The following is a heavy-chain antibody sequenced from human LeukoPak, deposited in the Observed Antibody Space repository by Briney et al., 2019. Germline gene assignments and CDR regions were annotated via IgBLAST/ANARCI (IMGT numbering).Heavy chain of an antibody. CDR3: ATSSSWYLDLGI. Sequence: GGSLRLSCAASRFTFSNYAMSWVRQAPGKGLEWVSTISGSGDSTYYAGSVKGRFTISRDNSKNTLYLQMNSLRAEDTAVYYCATSSSWYLDLGIWGQGTMVTVSS. J-gene: IGHJ3*02. D-gene: IGHD6-13*01. V-gene: IGHV3-23*01. CDR1: RFTFSNYA. CDR2: ISGSGDST.